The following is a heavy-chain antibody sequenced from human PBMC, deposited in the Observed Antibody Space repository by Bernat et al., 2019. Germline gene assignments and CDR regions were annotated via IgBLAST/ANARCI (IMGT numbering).Heavy chain of an antibody. V-gene: IGHV3-7*03. Sequence: EAQLVESGGDLVQPGGSLRLSCAASGFTFSSYWMSWVRQAPGMGLEWVANIKQDGSEKHYVDSVKDRFSISRDNAKNSLYLQMNSLRAEDTAVYYCANIAGAADDYWGQGTLVTVSS. CDR2: IKQDGSEK. CDR3: ANIAGAADDY. J-gene: IGHJ4*02. D-gene: IGHD3-10*01. CDR1: GFTFSSYW.